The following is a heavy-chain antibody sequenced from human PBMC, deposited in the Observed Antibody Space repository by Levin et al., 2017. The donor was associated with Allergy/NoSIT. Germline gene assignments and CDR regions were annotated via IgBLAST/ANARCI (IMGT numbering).Heavy chain of an antibody. CDR1: GGSISSSSYY. V-gene: IGHV4-39*07. J-gene: IGHJ3*02. D-gene: IGHD1-26*01. Sequence: SQTLSLTCTVSGGSISSSSYYWGWIRQPPGKGLEWIGSIYYSGSTYYNPSLKSRVTISVDTSKNQFSLKLSSVTAADTAVYYCARDVQWELLRLDAFDIWGQGTMVTVSS. CDR2: IYYSGST. CDR3: ARDVQWELLRLDAFDI.